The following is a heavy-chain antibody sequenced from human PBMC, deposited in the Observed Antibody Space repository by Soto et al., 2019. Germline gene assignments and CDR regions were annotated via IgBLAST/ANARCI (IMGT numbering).Heavy chain of an antibody. J-gene: IGHJ6*02. D-gene: IGHD6-6*01. CDR1: EYTFTSYD. CDR3: VHSSSSSGGYGMDV. Sequence: GASVKVSCKASEYTFTSYDINWVRQATGQGLEWMGWMNPNSGNTGYAQKFQGRVTMTRNTSISTAYMELSSLRSEDTAVYYCVHSSSSSGGYGMDVWGQGTTVT. CDR2: MNPNSGNT. V-gene: IGHV1-8*01.